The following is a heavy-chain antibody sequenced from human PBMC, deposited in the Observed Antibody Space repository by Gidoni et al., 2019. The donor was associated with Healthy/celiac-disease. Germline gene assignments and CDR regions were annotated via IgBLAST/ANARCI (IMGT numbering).Heavy chain of an antibody. Sequence: EVQLVQSGAEVKKPGESLKISCKGSGYSFTSYWIGWVRQMPGKGLEWMGISYPGDSDTRYSPSFQGQVTISADKSISTAYLQWSSLKASDTAMYYCARLPYYDFWSGYSPFDYWGQGTLVTVSS. CDR1: GYSFTSYW. J-gene: IGHJ4*02. CDR2: SYPGDSDT. V-gene: IGHV5-51*01. D-gene: IGHD3-3*01. CDR3: ARLPYYDFWSGYSPFDY.